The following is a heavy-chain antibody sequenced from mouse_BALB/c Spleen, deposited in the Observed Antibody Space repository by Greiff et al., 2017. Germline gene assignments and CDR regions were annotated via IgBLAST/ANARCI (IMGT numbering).Heavy chain of an antibody. Sequence: QVQLQQSGPGLVAPSQSLSITCTVSGFSLTSYGVHWVRQPPGKGLEWLGVIWAGGSTNYNSALMSRLSISKDNSKSQVFLKMNSLQTDDTSMYYCARDWGQLGLLYYAMDYWGQGTSVTVSS. CDR2: IWAGGST. D-gene: IGHD3-1*01. J-gene: IGHJ4*01. CDR3: ARDWGQLGLLYYAMDY. V-gene: IGHV2-9*02. CDR1: GFSLTSYG.